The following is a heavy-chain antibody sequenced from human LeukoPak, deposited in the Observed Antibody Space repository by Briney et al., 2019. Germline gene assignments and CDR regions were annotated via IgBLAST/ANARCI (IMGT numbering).Heavy chain of an antibody. V-gene: IGHV3-30*18. J-gene: IGHJ5*02. CDR2: ISTHGKTT. CDR3: AKKYVPFISGWFFDH. D-gene: IGHD6-19*01. CDR1: AFTFSSYG. Sequence: GGSLRLSCAASAFTFSSYGMHWVRQAPGKGLEWVAVISTHGKTTYYADSVKGRFTISRDNSENTLYLQMNSLRPDDTAVYYCAKKYVPFISGWFFDHWGQGTLVTVSS.